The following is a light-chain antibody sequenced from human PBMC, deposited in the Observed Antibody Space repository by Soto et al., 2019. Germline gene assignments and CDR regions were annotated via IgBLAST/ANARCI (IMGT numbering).Light chain of an antibody. CDR1: SSDVGSYNL. Sequence: QSVLTQPASVSASAGQSITIPCTGTSSDVGSYNLVSWFQQHPGKVPKLLIYEGTKRPSGLSDRFSGSKSGNTASLTISGLQAEDEADYYCYSYAGENLYVFGTGTKVTVL. V-gene: IGLV2-23*01. CDR3: YSYAGENLYV. J-gene: IGLJ1*01. CDR2: EGT.